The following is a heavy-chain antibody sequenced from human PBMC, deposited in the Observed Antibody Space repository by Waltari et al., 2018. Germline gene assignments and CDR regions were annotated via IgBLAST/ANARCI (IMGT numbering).Heavy chain of an antibody. V-gene: IGHV4-38-2*01. CDR1: GYSISSGYY. J-gene: IGHJ4*02. D-gene: IGHD6-6*01. Sequence: QVQLQESGPGLVKPSETLSLTCAVSGYSISSGYYWGWIRQPPGKGLEWIGSIYHSGSTYYNPSLKSRVTISVDTSKNQFSLKLSSVTAADTAVYYCAGYSSSTPFDYWGQGTLVTVSS. CDR2: IYHSGST. CDR3: AGYSSSTPFDY.